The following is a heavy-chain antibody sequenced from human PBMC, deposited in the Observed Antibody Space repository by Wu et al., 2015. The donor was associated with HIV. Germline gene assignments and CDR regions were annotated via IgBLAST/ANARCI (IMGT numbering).Heavy chain of an antibody. CDR1: GGTFSSYA. CDR2: ITPMLGAT. D-gene: IGHD1-26*01. J-gene: IGHJ4*02. V-gene: IGHV1-69*05. Sequence: QVQLVQSATEVRKPGSSVKVSCKASGGTFSSYAYSWVRQAPGQGLEWMGGITPMLGATKYAQNFQGRVSITTDESSRTVYMELSNLRSDDTAIFYCAGRRPEWRYFDRWGQGTLVTVSS. CDR3: AGRRPEWRYFDR.